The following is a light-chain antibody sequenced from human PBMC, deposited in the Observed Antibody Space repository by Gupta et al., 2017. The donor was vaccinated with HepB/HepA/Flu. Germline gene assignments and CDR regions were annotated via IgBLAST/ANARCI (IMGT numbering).Light chain of an antibody. CDR3: QQHNNWIT. V-gene: IGKV3-15*01. CDR1: QSVASN. J-gene: IGKJ4*01. Sequence: EIVMTQSPAILSVSPGERAILSCRSSQSVASNLAWYQQKAGQAPRLRIYGAYTRASGVPARFSGSGSGTEFTLIISSLQSEDSAVYYCQQHNNWITFGGGTKVDIK. CDR2: GAY.